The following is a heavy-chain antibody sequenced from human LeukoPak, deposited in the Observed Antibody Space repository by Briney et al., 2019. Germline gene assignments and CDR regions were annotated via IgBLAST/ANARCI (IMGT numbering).Heavy chain of an antibody. CDR3: ARVPIADLDY. CDR1: GYTFTSYG. J-gene: IGHJ4*02. Sequence: GASVKVSCKTSGYTFTSYGISWVRQAPGQGLEWMGWINPNSGGTNYAQKFQGRVTMTRDTSISTAYMELSRLRSDDTAVYYCARVPIADLDYWGQGTLVTVSS. CDR2: INPNSGGT. D-gene: IGHD2-15*01. V-gene: IGHV1-2*02.